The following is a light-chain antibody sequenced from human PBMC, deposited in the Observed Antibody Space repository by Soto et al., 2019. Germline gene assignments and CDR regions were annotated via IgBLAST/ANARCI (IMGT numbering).Light chain of an antibody. V-gene: IGKV1-39*01. CDR3: QQTYSTPLT. Sequence: EIPMTQSPSSLSASVGDRVTITCRASQSISAYLNWFQHKPGRAPKLLIYGATSLQSGVPSRFSGSGSGTDFTLTISSLQPEDFAAYYCQQTYSTPLTFGGGTKLEIK. CDR1: QSISAY. J-gene: IGKJ4*01. CDR2: GAT.